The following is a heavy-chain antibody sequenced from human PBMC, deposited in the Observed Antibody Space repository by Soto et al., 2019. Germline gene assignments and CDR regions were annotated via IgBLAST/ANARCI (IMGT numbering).Heavy chain of an antibody. D-gene: IGHD1-26*01. V-gene: IGHV3-30*18. J-gene: IGHJ4*02. CDR1: GFTFSSYG. Sequence: QVQLVESGGGVVQPGRSLRLSCAASGFTFSSYGMHWVRQAPGKGLEWVAVISYDGSNKYYADSGKGRFTISRDNSKNTLYLQMNSLRAEDTAVYYCAKDGVGATDYFDYWGQGTLVTVSS. CDR3: AKDGVGATDYFDY. CDR2: ISYDGSNK.